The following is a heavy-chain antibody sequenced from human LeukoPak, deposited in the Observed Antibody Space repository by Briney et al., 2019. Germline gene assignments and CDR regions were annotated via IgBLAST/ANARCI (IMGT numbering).Heavy chain of an antibody. CDR3: ARALRSPRSGYFDY. D-gene: IGHD3-3*01. Sequence: GASVKVSCKASGYRFSNYAVSWLRQAPGLGLEWLGWINTNTGSPTYAQGFTGRFVFSLDTSVSTTYLQIRSLKAEDTAVYYCARALRSPRSGYFDYWGQGTLVTVSS. CDR2: INTNTGSP. CDR1: GYRFSNYA. V-gene: IGHV7-4-1*02. J-gene: IGHJ4*02.